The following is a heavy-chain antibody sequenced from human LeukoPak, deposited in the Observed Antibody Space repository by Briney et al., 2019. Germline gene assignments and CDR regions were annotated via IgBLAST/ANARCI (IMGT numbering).Heavy chain of an antibody. CDR1: GYTFTSYY. J-gene: IGHJ4*02. Sequence: ASVKVSCKASGYTFTSYYMHWVRQAPGQGLEWMGIINPSGGSTSYAQKFQGRVTMTRDTSTSTVYMELSSLRSEDTAVYYCARDREYYYDSSGFRYWGQGTLVTVSS. D-gene: IGHD3-22*01. CDR2: INPSGGST. V-gene: IGHV1-46*01. CDR3: ARDREYYYDSSGFRY.